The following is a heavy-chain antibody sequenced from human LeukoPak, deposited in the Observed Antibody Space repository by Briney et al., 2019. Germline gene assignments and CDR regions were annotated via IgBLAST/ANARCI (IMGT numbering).Heavy chain of an antibody. CDR2: ISGSGDTI. D-gene: IGHD3-16*01. CDR1: GFTFSAYE. J-gene: IGHJ4*02. V-gene: IGHV3-48*03. Sequence: TGGSLRLSCAASGFTFSAYEMNWVLQAPGKGLEWLSYISGSGDTIYYAESVKGRFTISRDNAKNSLYLQMSSLRAEDTAVYYCVSAYGGLLDYWGQGTLVTVSS. CDR3: VSAYGGLLDY.